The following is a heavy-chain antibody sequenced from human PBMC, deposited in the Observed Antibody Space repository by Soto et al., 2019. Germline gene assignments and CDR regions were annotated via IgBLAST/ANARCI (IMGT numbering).Heavy chain of an antibody. J-gene: IGHJ4*02. D-gene: IGHD1-26*01. CDR1: AYTISNSA. V-gene: IGHV1-3*01. CDR3: ATASTPGLVGLTTPFDS. CDR2: SNAANGCA. Sequence: ASGKVSCKASAYTISNSAVQWVRQASGQRLGWVGLSNAANGCAQYSQRFLGRVAITRGTAASSVYLELRSLTSEDTAVCYCATASTPGLVGLTTPFDSWGQGSLVTVSS.